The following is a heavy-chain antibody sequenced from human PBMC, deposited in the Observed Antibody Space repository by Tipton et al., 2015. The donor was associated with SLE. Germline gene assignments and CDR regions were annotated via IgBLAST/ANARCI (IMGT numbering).Heavy chain of an antibody. J-gene: IGHJ4*02. CDR3: TRGASGWDY. CDR1: GFIFSNND. CDR2: IGKGGDT. D-gene: IGHD6-25*01. V-gene: IGHV3-13*01. Sequence: SLRLSCAASGFIFSNNDIHWLRQPTGESLEWVAGIGKGGDTYYSGSVKGRFTISRENAKNFVYLQMNSLRVGDTAVYYCTRGASGWDYWGQGTLVTVSS.